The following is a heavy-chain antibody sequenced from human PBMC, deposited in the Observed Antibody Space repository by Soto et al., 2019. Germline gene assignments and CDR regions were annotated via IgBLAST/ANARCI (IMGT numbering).Heavy chain of an antibody. Sequence: QVQLVQSGAEVKKPGASVKVSCKASGYTFSSYGISWVRQAPGQGLEWMGRISAYNGNTNYAQKLQGRVTMTTDTSTSTAYRELRSLRSDDTAMYYCARDRGYNWNYGWFDPWGQGTLVTVSS. D-gene: IGHD1-7*01. CDR2: ISAYNGNT. J-gene: IGHJ5*02. CDR1: GYTFSSYG. V-gene: IGHV1-18*01. CDR3: ARDRGYNWNYGWFDP.